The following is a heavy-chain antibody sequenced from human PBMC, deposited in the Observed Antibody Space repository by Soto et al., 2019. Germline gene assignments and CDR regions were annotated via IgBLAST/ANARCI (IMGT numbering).Heavy chain of an antibody. D-gene: IGHD3-10*01. V-gene: IGHV1-18*04. CDR2: ISAYNGNT. Sequence: QVQLVQSGAEVKKPGASVKVSCKASGYTFTSYGISWVRQAPGQGLEWMGWISAYNGNTNYAQKRQGRVTMTTETSTSTDYMELRSLRSDDTAVYYCASVVRGVFNFDYWGQGTLVTVSS. J-gene: IGHJ4*02. CDR3: ASVVRGVFNFDY. CDR1: GYTFTSYG.